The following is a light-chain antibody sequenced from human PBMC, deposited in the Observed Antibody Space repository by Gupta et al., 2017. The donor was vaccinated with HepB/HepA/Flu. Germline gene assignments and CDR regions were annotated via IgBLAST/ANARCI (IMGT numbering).Light chain of an antibody. J-gene: IGKJ2*01. CDR1: QDVRNW. V-gene: IGKV1-12*01. CDR2: AAS. Sequence: DIQMTQSPSSVSASVGDRVTITCRANQDVRNWLAWYQQKPGRAPKLLIYAASTLHNGVPSRFSGSGSGTDFTLTIISLQPEDFAIYYCQQANSFPYTFGPGTRLEIK. CDR3: QQANSFPYT.